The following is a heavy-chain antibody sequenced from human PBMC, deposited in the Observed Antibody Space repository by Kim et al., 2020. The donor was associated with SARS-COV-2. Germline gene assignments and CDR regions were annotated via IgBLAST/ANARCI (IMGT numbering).Heavy chain of an antibody. CDR3: AKAVVAAADTPAHFDY. D-gene: IGHD6-13*01. V-gene: IGHV3-9*01. Sequence: GGSLRLSCAASGFTFDDYAMHWVRQAPGKGLEWVSGISWNSGSIGYADSVKGRFTISRDNAKNSLYLQMNSLRAEDTALYYCAKAVVAAADTPAHFDYWGQGTLVTVSS. CDR2: ISWNSGSI. J-gene: IGHJ4*02. CDR1: GFTFDDYA.